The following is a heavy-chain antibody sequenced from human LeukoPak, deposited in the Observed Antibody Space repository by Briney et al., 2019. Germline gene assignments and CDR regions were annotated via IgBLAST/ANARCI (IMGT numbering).Heavy chain of an antibody. D-gene: IGHD4-17*01. CDR3: ARDPTTVTKGLDI. V-gene: IGHV4-59*11. Sequence: PSETLSLTCTVSGGSISTHYCSWIRQPPGKGLECIGYISYIGSTNYNPSLKSRVTISVDTSKNQFSLRLSSVTAADAAVYFCARDPTTVTKGLDIWGQGTMVTVSS. J-gene: IGHJ3*02. CDR1: GGSISTHY. CDR2: ISYIGST.